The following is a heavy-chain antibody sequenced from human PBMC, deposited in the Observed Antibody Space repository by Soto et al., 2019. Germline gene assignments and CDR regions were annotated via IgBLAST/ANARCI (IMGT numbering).Heavy chain of an antibody. Sequence: EVQLLESGGGLVQPGGSLRLSCEASGFTYESYAMSWVRQAPGKGLEWVSGINSGGTVAHYADSVKGRFAISRDNSKNTLSLVMNSLRADDTRIYFYAITTGGFGGRFVVPSDFLGQGTLVTVSS. CDR2: INSGGTVA. J-gene: IGHJ4*02. CDR1: GFTYESYA. V-gene: IGHV3-23*01. D-gene: IGHD3-16*01. CDR3: AITTGGFGGRFVVPSDF.